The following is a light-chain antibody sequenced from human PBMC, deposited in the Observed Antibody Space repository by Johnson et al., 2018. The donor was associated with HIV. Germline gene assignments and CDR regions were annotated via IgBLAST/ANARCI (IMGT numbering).Light chain of an antibody. V-gene: IGLV1-51*01. CDR3: GTWDSSLSSGRGV. J-gene: IGLJ1*01. CDR1: SSNIGNNY. Sequence: HSVLTQPPSVSAAPGQKVTISCSGSSSNIGNNYVSWYQHLPGTVPKVLIFDNNKRPSGIPDRFCGSKSGTSATLGITGLQTGDEADYYCGTWDSSLSSGRGVFGTGTKVTVL. CDR2: DNN.